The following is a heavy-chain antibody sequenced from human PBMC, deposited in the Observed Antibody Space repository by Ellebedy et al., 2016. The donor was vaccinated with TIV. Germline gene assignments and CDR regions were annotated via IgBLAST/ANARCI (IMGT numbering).Heavy chain of an antibody. D-gene: IGHD6-13*01. CDR3: ANTRDRYSSSWYYLDY. Sequence: AASVKVSCKASGYTFTGYYMHWVRQAPGQGLEWMGWINPNSGGTNYAQKFQGRVTMTRDTSISTAYMELSRLRSDDTAVYYCANTRDRYSSSWYYLDYWGQGTLVTVSS. CDR2: INPNSGGT. J-gene: IGHJ4*02. V-gene: IGHV1-2*02. CDR1: GYTFTGYY.